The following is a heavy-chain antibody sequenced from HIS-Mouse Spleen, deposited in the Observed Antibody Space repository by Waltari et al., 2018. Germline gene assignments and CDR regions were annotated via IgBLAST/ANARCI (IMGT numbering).Heavy chain of an antibody. D-gene: IGHD1-26*01. CDR3: TTVKRWELLGHY. CDR2: IKSKTECGTT. J-gene: IGHJ4*02. Sequence: EVQLVESGGGLVKPGGSLRLSCAASGFTFSNAWMSWVRQAPGKGLEWVGRIKSKTECGTTAYAAPVKGRFTISRDDSKNTLYLQMTSLKTEDTAVYYCTTVKRWELLGHYWGQGTLVTVSS. V-gene: IGHV3-15*01. CDR1: GFTFSNAW.